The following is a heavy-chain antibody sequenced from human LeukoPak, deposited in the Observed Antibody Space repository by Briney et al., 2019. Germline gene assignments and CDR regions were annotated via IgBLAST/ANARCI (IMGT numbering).Heavy chain of an antibody. Sequence: WETLSLTCTVSGGSINNYCWAWILQSPGEGLVWIGYIYYTGITNYNPSLESRLTLSVDTSRNQFSLKLTSVTAADTAVYYCARLDLPRVGPFDYWGQGALVTVSS. D-gene: IGHD1-26*01. CDR2: IYYTGIT. V-gene: IGHV4-59*01. J-gene: IGHJ4*02. CDR3: ARLDLPRVGPFDY. CDR1: GGSINNYC.